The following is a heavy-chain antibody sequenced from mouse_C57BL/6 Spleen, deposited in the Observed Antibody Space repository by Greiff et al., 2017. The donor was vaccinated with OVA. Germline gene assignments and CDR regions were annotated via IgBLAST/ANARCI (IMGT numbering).Heavy chain of an antibody. CDR1: GYTFTDYY. V-gene: IGHV1-26*01. D-gene: IGHD3-2*02. CDR3: ARSPASGRGGFAY. Sequence: EVQLQQSGPELVKPGASVKISCKASGYTFTDYYMNWVKQSHGKSLEWIGDINPNNGGTSYKQKFKGKATLTVDKSSSTAYMELRSLTSEVSAVYYCARSPASGRGGFAYWGQGTLVTVSA. CDR2: INPNNGGT. J-gene: IGHJ3*01.